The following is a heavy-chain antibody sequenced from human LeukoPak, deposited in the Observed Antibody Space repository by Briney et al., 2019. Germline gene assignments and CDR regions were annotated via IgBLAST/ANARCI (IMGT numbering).Heavy chain of an antibody. CDR3: ARGLIGGYSSGWYND. CDR2: IYYSGST. D-gene: IGHD6-19*01. Sequence: SGTLSLTCTVSGGSISSYYWSWIRQPPGKGLEWIGYIYYSGSTNYNPSLKSRVTISVDTSKNQFSLKLSSVTAADTAVYYCARGLIGGYSSGWYNDWGQGTLVTVSS. CDR1: GGSISSYY. J-gene: IGHJ4*02. V-gene: IGHV4-59*01.